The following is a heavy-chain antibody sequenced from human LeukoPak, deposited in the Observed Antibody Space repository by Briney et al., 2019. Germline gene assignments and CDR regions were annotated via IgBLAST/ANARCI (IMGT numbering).Heavy chain of an antibody. V-gene: IGHV3-23*01. CDR2: ISGSGGST. CDR1: GFTFSSYA. J-gene: IGHJ4*02. CDR3: ASVLLWFGDPNYFDY. D-gene: IGHD3-10*01. Sequence: GGSLRLSCAASGFTFSSYAMSWVRQAPGKGLEWVSAISGSGGSTYYADSVKGRFTISRDNSKNTLYLQMNSLRAEDTAVYYCASVLLWFGDPNYFDYWGQGTLVTVSS.